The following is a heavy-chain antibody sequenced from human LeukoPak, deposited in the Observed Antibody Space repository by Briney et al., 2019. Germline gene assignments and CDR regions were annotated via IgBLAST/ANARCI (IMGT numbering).Heavy chain of an antibody. D-gene: IGHD2-2*01. CDR2: ISAYNGNT. Sequence: ASVKVSCKASGYTFTSYGISWVRQAPGQGLEWMGWISAYNGNTNYAQKLQGRVTMTTDTSTSTAYMELRSLRSDDTAVYYCARDPAPSSTSPGWFDPWGQGTLVTVSS. CDR3: ARDPAPSSTSPGWFDP. J-gene: IGHJ5*02. CDR1: GYTFTSYG. V-gene: IGHV1-18*01.